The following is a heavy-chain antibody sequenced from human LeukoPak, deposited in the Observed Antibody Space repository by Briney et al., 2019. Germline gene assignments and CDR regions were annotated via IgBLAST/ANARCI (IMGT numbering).Heavy chain of an antibody. CDR2: IYYSGST. Sequence: SETLSLTCTVSGGSISSYYWSWIGQPPGKGLEWIGYIYYSGSTNYNPSLKSRVTISVDTSKNQFSLKLSSVTAADTAVYYCARLGAVEGDYWGQGTLVTVSS. CDR1: GGSISSYY. J-gene: IGHJ4*02. D-gene: IGHD6-19*01. CDR3: ARLGAVEGDY. V-gene: IGHV4-59*08.